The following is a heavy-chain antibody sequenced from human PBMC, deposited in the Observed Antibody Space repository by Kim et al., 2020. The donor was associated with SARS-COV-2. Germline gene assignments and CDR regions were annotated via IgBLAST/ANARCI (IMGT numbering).Heavy chain of an antibody. CDR1: GFTLSSYW. J-gene: IGHJ4*02. D-gene: IGHD3-10*01. V-gene: IGHV3-7*03. CDR3: ARDWDGSGPSIDY. Sequence: GGSLRLSCAVSGFTLSSYWMSWVRQAPGKGLEWVAKIKVDGGEKYYVDSVKGRFTISRDNAKNALYLQMNSLRDEDTAVYYCARDWDGSGPSIDYWGQGTLVTVSS. CDR2: IKVDGGEK.